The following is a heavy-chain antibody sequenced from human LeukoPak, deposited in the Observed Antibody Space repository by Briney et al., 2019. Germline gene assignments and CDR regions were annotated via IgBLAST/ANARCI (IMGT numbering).Heavy chain of an antibody. J-gene: IGHJ4*02. CDR3: ARAPLLLVTVSTPYYFDY. CDR1: GFTCSHYA. Sequence: PGRSLRLSCAASGFTCSHYAMHWVSQSPARGLEWLAGMSYDGSNKYHADAVKGRFTISRDNSKNTLYLQMNSLRAVDTAVYYCARAPLLLVTVSTPYYFDYWGQGTLVTVSS. CDR2: MSYDGSNK. V-gene: IGHV3-30-3*01. D-gene: IGHD2-21*02.